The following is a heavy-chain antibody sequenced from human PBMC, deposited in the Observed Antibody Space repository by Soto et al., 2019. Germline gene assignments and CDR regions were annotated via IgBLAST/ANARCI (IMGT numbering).Heavy chain of an antibody. CDR1: GGSISSGDYY. V-gene: IGHV4-30-4*01. CDR2: IYYSGST. D-gene: IGHD2-15*01. CDR3: AGDIGYCSGGSCYGYFDY. Sequence: TLSLTCTVSGGSISSGDYYWSWIRQPPGKGLEWIGYIYYSGSTYYNPSLKSRVTISVDTSKNQFSLKLSSVTAADTAVYYCAGDIGYCSGGSCYGYFDYWGQGTLVTVSS. J-gene: IGHJ4*02.